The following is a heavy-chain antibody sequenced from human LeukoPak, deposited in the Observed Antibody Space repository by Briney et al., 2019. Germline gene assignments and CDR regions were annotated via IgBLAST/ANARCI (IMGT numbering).Heavy chain of an antibody. CDR2: IYYSGDT. CDR1: GGSVSGYY. J-gene: IGHJ5*02. D-gene: IGHD3-16*01. CDR3: ARGHYGFDP. V-gene: IGHV4-59*08. Sequence: SETLSLTCTVSGGSVSGYYWSWIRQPPGKGLEWIGYIYYSGDTNYNPSLNSRVTVSVDTSKNQFSLKLSSVTAADTAVYYCARGHYGFDPWGQGTLVAVSS.